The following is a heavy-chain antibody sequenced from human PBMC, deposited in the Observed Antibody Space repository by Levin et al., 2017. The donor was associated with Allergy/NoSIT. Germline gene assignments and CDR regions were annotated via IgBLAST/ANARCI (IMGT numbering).Heavy chain of an antibody. J-gene: IGHJ5*02. CDR1: GDSVTSGDYY. CDR2: VYYSGST. Sequence: SETLSLTCTVSGDSVTSGDYYWSWIRQPPGKGPEWIGYVYYSGSTYYNPSLKSRLAISVHTSKNQFSLMLTSVTVADTAVYYCARGGLHLYVFNSWGPGTLVTVSS. CDR3: ARGGLHLYVFNS. D-gene: IGHD2-2*02. V-gene: IGHV4-30-4*01.